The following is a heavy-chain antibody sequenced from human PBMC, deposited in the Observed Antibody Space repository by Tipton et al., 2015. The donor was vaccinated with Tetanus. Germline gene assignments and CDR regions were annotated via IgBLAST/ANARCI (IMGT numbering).Heavy chain of an antibody. CDR3: ARGGIAAAGGGLDY. Sequence: TLSLTCTVSGGSISTYYWSWIRQRPGRGLEWVGYIDYFGSTKYNPSLKSRVAMSVDTSKNQFSLKLSSVTAADTAVYYCARGGIAAAGGGLDYWGQGTLVTVSS. J-gene: IGHJ4*02. D-gene: IGHD6-13*01. CDR2: IDYFGST. CDR1: GGSISTYY. V-gene: IGHV4-59*13.